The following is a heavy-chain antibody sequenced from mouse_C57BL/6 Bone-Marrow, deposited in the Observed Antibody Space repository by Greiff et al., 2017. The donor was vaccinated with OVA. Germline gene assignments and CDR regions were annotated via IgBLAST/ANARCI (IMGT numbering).Heavy chain of an antibody. Sequence: VQLKESVAELVRPGASVKLSCTASGFNIKNTYMHWVKQRPEQGLEWIGRIDPANGNTKYAPKFQGKATITADTSSNTAYLQLSSLSSENTAIYYCGGMVTTFYYYAMDYWGQGTSVTVSS. CDR3: GGMVTTFYYYAMDY. CDR2: IDPANGNT. D-gene: IGHD2-3*01. J-gene: IGHJ4*01. V-gene: IGHV14-3*01. CDR1: GFNIKNTY.